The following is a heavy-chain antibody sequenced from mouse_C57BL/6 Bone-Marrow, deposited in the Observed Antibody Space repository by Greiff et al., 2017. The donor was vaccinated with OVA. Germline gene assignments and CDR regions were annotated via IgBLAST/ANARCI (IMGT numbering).Heavy chain of an antibody. V-gene: IGHV1-52*01. CDR2: IDPSDSET. CDR1: GSTFTSYW. J-gene: IGHJ2*01. Sequence: QVQLQQPGAELVRPGSSVTLSCKASGSTFTSYWMHWVKQRPIQVLEWIGNIDPSDSETHYNQQFKDKATLTVDKSSSTAYMQLSSLTSEDSAVYYCAKGSNYDFDYWGKGTTLTVSS. CDR3: AKGSNYDFDY. D-gene: IGHD2-5*01.